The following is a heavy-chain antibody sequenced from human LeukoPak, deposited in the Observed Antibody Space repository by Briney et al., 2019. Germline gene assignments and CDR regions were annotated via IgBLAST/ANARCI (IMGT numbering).Heavy chain of an antibody. J-gene: IGHJ6*03. CDR2: IYTSGST. Sequence: SETLSLTCTVSGGSISSGSYYWSWIRQPAGKGLEWIGRIYTSGSTNYNPSLKSRVTISVDTSKNQFPLKLSSVTAADTAVYYCARTTEGGYTYDYFYYYYMDVWGKGTTVTIPS. D-gene: IGHD5-18*01. CDR1: GGSISSGSYY. V-gene: IGHV4-61*02. CDR3: ARTTEGGYTYDYFYYYYMDV.